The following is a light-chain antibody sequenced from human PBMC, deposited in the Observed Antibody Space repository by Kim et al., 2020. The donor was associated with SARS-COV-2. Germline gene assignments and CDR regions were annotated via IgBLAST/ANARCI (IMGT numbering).Light chain of an antibody. V-gene: IGLV3-1*01. CDR1: KLGDKY. CDR3: QAWDSSTAYV. J-gene: IGLJ1*01. Sequence: SYELTQPPSVSVSPGQTASITCSGDKLGDKYACWYQQKPGQSPVLVIYQDSKRPSGIPERFSGSNSGNTATLTISGTQAMDEADYYCQAWDSSTAYVF. CDR2: QDS.